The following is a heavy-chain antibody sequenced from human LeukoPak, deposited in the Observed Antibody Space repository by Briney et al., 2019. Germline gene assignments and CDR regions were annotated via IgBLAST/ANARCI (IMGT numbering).Heavy chain of an antibody. CDR2: IREDGSEK. Sequence: GGSLRLSCAASGFTFSSYWMTWVRQAPGKGLEWVANIREDGSEKYYVDSVKGRFTISRDNSKNTLYLQMNSLRAEDTAVYYCAKDRVGYCSSISCYAGDYWGQRTLVTVSS. J-gene: IGHJ4*02. CDR3: AKDRVGYCSSISCYAGDY. CDR1: GFTFSSYW. V-gene: IGHV3-7*01. D-gene: IGHD2-2*01.